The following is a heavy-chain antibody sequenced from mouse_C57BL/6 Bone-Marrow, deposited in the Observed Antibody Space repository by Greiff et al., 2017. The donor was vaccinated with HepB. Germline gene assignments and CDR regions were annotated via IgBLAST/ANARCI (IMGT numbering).Heavy chain of an antibody. CDR3: AREGYGYDLDY. CDR1: GYTFTSYW. CDR2: IDPSDSYT. V-gene: IGHV1-50*01. J-gene: IGHJ2*01. Sequence: QVQLQQPGAELVKPGASVKLSCKASGYTFTSYWMQWVKQRPGQGLEWIGEIDPSDSYTNYNQKFKGKATLTVDTSSSTAYMQLSSLTSEDSAVYYGAREGYGYDLDYWGQGTTLTVSS. D-gene: IGHD2-2*01.